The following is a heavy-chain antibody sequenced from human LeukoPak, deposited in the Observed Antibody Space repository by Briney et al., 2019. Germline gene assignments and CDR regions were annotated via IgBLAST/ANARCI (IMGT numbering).Heavy chain of an antibody. CDR1: GGSIRSTNYY. CDR2: ICHSGST. V-gene: IGHV4-31*03. Sequence: SETLSLTCTVSGGSIRSTNYYWSWIRQDPAKGLEWIGYICHSGSTYYNPSLKSRVTISLDTSKNQFSLKLRSVTAADTAVYYCTRVNHYDSTGYLPVVYPSDYWGQGTLVTVSS. CDR3: TRVNHYDSTGYLPVVYPSDY. D-gene: IGHD3-22*01. J-gene: IGHJ4*02.